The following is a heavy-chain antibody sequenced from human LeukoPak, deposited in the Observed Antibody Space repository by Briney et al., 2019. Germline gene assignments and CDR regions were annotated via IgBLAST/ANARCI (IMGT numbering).Heavy chain of an antibody. CDR1: GYTFTSYD. CDR2: INPNSGGT. V-gene: IGHV1-2*02. Sequence: GASVKVSCKASGYTFTSYDINWVRQATGQGLEWMGWINPNSGGTNYAQKFQGRVTMTRDTSISTAYMELSRLRSDDTAVYYCASHPSPAYCSGGSCYSDYWGQGTLVTVSS. J-gene: IGHJ4*02. CDR3: ASHPSPAYCSGGSCYSDY. D-gene: IGHD2-15*01.